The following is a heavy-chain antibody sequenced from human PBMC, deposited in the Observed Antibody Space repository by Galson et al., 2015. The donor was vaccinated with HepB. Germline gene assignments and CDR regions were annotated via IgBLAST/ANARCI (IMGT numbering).Heavy chain of an antibody. J-gene: IGHJ4*02. V-gene: IGHV3-23*01. CDR1: GFSLRTYT. Sequence: SLRLSCAVSGFSLRTYTMSWVRQAPGKGLEWVSSIIGSDGATRYTDSVKGRVTMSRDTSNNLVYLQVNSLRVEDTAVYYCAKDRVPDGLWTVDYWGQGTLVIVSS. D-gene: IGHD1-14*01. CDR3: AKDRVPDGLWTVDY. CDR2: IIGSDGAT.